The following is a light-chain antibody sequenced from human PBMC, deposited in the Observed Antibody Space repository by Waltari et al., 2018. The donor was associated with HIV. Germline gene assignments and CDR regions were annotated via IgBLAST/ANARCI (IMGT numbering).Light chain of an antibody. Sequence: DIRLTQSPSSLSASVGDRFTLTCRASQDISTSLAWYQKKPGKAPKLLIYSASTLQTGVPSRFAGGGSGTSFTLTISPLQSEDFAVYYCQQLKTYVAAFGGGTKVEI. CDR3: QQLKTYVAA. CDR2: SAS. J-gene: IGKJ4*01. V-gene: IGKV1-9*01. CDR1: QDISTS.